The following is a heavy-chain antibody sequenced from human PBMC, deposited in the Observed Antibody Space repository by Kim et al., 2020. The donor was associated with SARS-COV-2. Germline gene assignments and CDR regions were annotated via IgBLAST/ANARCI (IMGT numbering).Heavy chain of an antibody. Sequence: YYDPSLNARVTIAIDASKNQFSLNLNSVTAADTAMYDCARDRGSGGYGMDVWGQGTTVTVSS. V-gene: IGHV4-30-2*05. CDR3: ARDRGSGGYGMDV. J-gene: IGHJ6*02. D-gene: IGHD3-10*01.